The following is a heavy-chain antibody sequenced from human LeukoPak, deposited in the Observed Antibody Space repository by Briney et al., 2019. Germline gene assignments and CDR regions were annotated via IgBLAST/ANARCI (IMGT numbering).Heavy chain of an antibody. CDR2: INPNSGGT. V-gene: IGHV1-2*02. CDR1: GYTFTGYY. CDR3: ARSYDYGRYYYYMDV. D-gene: IGHD4-17*01. Sequence: ASVKVSCKASGYTFTGYYMHWVRQAPGQGLEWMGWINPNSGGTNYAQKFQGRVTMTRDASISTAYMELSRLRSDDTAVYYCARSYDYGRYYYYMDVWGKGTTVTISS. J-gene: IGHJ6*03.